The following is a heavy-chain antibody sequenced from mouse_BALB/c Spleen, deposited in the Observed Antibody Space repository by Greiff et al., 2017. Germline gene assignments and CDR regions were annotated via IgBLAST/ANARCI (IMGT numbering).Heavy chain of an antibody. D-gene: IGHD1-1*01. Sequence: EVMLVESGGGLVQPGGSRKLSCAASGFTFSSFGMHWVRQAPEKGLEWVAYISSGSSTIYYADTVKGRFTISRDNPKNTLFLQMTSLRSEDTAMYDCARSDYYGSGHVADWGQGTLVTVSA. CDR1: GFTFSSFG. CDR3: ARSDYYGSGHVAD. CDR2: ISSGSSTI. J-gene: IGHJ3*01. V-gene: IGHV5-17*02.